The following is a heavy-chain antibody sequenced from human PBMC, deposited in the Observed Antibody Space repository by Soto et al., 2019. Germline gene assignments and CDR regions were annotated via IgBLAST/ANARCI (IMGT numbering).Heavy chain of an antibody. Sequence: EVQPLESGGGLVQAGGSLRLSCAASGLAINTYGMSWVRQAPGRGLEWVSGITSSGDFTYYGDSVRGRFSISRDESKNALYLQMRNLRAEDTAVYHCVSAKGISLYEWYFDLWGRGTPVTVSS. V-gene: IGHV3-23*01. CDR3: VSAKGISLYEWYFDL. CDR1: GLAINTYG. CDR2: ITSSGDFT. J-gene: IGHJ2*01. D-gene: IGHD2-8*01.